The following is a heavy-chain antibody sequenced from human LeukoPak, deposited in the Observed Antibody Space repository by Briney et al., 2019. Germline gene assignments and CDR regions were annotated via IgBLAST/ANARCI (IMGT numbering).Heavy chain of an antibody. CDR2: ISSSGSTI. J-gene: IGHJ4*02. Sequence: GGSLRLSCAASGFTFSDYYMSWIRQAPGKGLEWVSHISSSGSTIYYADSVKGRFTISRDNAKNSLYLQMNSLRAEDTAVYYCARDPGYSSGWPFGDWGQGTLVTVSS. D-gene: IGHD6-19*01. V-gene: IGHV3-11*04. CDR1: GFTFSDYY. CDR3: ARDPGYSSGWPFGD.